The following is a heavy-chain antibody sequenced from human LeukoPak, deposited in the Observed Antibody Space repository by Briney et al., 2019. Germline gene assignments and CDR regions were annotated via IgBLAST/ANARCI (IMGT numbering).Heavy chain of an antibody. CDR1: GGTFSSYA. CDR3: ARDLGQLVNAFDI. D-gene: IGHD6-6*01. V-gene: IGHV1-69*05. Sequence: SVKVSCKASGGTFSSYAISWVRQAPGQGLEWMGGIIPIFGTANYAQKFQGRVTMTTDTSTSTAYMELRSLRSDDTAVYYCARDLGQLVNAFDIWGQGTMVSVSS. CDR2: IIPIFGTA. J-gene: IGHJ3*02.